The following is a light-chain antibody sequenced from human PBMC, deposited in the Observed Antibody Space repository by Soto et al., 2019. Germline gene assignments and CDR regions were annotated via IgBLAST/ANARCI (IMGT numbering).Light chain of an antibody. CDR2: GAS. Sequence: EIVLTQSPGTLSLSPGERATLSCRASQSVSSSYLAWYQQKPGQAPRLLIYGASSRATGIPDRFSGRGSGTDFTLTISRLEPEDFAVYYCQQYGSSPQTFGQGTKVEIQ. CDR3: QQYGSSPQT. V-gene: IGKV3-20*01. CDR1: QSVSSSY. J-gene: IGKJ1*01.